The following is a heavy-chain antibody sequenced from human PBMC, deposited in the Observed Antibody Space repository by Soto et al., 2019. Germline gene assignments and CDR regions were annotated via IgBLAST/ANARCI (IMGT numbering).Heavy chain of an antibody. V-gene: IGHV1-18*01. J-gene: IGHJ4*02. CDR1: GYSFTTSG. Sequence: QAQLVQSGAEVKEPGASVKVSCKASGYSFTTSGITWVRQAPGQGLEWMGWISTYNGNTNYAQKLQDRVTLTTDTSTSTAYMELRSLRSDDTAVYYCARRLYGDYDHWGQGTLVTVSS. CDR3: ARRLYGDYDH. CDR2: ISTYNGNT. D-gene: IGHD4-17*01.